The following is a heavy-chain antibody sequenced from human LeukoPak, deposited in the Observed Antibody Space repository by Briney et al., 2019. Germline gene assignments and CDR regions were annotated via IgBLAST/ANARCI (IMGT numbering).Heavy chain of an antibody. CDR1: GFTFSSYG. D-gene: IGHD2-2*01. Sequence: GGSLRLPCAASGFTFSSYGMHWVRQAPGKGLEWVAVIPYDGSNKYYVDSVKGRFTISRDNSKNTLYLQMNSLRAEDTAVYYCARDMLDPTSSYFDYWGQGTLVTVSS. CDR2: IPYDGSNK. CDR3: ARDMLDPTSSYFDY. V-gene: IGHV3-30*03. J-gene: IGHJ4*02.